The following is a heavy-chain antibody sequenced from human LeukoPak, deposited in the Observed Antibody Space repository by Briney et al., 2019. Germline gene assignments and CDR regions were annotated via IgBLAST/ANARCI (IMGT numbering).Heavy chain of an antibody. CDR3: ARAPETVAIDY. CDR1: GGSISSSSYY. Sequence: PSETLSLTCTVSGGSISSSSYYWGWIRQPPGKGLEWIGSIYYSGSTYYNPSLKSRVTISVDTSKNQFSLKLSSVTAADTAVYYCARAPETVAIDYWGQGTLVTVSS. V-gene: IGHV4-39*07. CDR2: IYYSGST. D-gene: IGHD5-12*01. J-gene: IGHJ4*02.